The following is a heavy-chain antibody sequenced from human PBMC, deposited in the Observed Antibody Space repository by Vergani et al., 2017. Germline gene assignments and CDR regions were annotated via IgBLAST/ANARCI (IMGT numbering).Heavy chain of an antibody. CDR1: GYTFTSYY. CDR2: INPSGGST. Sequence: QVQLVQSGAEVKKPGASVKVSCKASGYTFTSYYMHWVRQAPGQGLEWMGIINPSGGSTSYAQKFQGRVTMTRDTSTSTVYMELSSLRSEDTAVYYCAGDREGYDSSGYFLFDYWGQGTLVTVSS. J-gene: IGHJ4*02. D-gene: IGHD3-22*01. CDR3: AGDREGYDSSGYFLFDY. V-gene: IGHV1-46*01.